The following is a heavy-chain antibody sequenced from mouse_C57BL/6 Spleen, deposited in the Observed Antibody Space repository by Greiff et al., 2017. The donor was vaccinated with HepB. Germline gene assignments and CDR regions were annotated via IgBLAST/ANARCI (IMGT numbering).Heavy chain of an antibody. J-gene: IGHJ3*01. V-gene: IGHV1-64*01. CDR1: GYTFTSYW. Sequence: QVQLKQPGAELVKPGASVKLSCKASGYTFTSYWMHWVKQRPGQGLEWIGMIHPNSGSTNYNEKFKSKATLTVDKSSSTAYMQLSSLTSEDSAVYYCVIYYGNYFAYWGQGTLVTVSA. CDR2: IHPNSGST. CDR3: VIYYGNYFAY. D-gene: IGHD2-1*01.